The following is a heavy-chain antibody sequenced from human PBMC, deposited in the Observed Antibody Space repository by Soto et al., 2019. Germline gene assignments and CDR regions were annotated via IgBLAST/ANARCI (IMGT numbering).Heavy chain of an antibody. CDR1: GFTFSSYA. V-gene: IGHV3-23*01. Sequence: GSLRLSCAASGFTFSSYAMSWVRQAPGKGLEWVSAISGSGGSTYYADSVKGRFTISRDNSKNTLYLQMNSLRAEDTAVYYCAKPHSIYYDSSGYFDYWGQGTLVTVSS. J-gene: IGHJ4*02. CDR2: ISGSGGST. D-gene: IGHD3-22*01. CDR3: AKPHSIYYDSSGYFDY.